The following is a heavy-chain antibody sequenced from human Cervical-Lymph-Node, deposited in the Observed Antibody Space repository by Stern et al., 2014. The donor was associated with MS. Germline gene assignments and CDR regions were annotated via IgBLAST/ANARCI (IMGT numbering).Heavy chain of an antibody. Sequence: QMQLVQSGAEVKKPGSSVKVSCKASGGTFNVYAINWLRQAPGQGLEWMGGIIPIIGTANYAQNFQGRVTITADESTRTSSMQLSSLRSDDTAVYYCARDGRHTNNFGLDVWGQGTTVTVSS. CDR2: IIPIIGTA. J-gene: IGHJ6*02. V-gene: IGHV1-69*01. CDR1: GGTFNVYA. CDR3: ARDGRHTNNFGLDV.